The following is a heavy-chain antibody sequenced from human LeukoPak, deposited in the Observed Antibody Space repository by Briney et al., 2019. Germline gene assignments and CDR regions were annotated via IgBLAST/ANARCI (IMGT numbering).Heavy chain of an antibody. V-gene: IGHV5-10-1*01. CDR2: IDPSDSYT. D-gene: IGHD1-26*01. J-gene: IGHJ4*02. CDR1: GYSFTSYW. CDR3: ASPQWELGDY. Sequence: GESLKISCKSSGYSFTSYWISWVRQMPGKGLEWMGRIDPSDSYTNYSPSFQGHVTISADKSISTAYLQWSSLKASDTAMYYCASPQWELGDYWGQGTLVTVSS.